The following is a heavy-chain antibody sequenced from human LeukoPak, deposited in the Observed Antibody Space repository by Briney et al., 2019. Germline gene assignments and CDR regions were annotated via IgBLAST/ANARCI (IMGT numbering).Heavy chain of an antibody. Sequence: GGSLRLSCSASGITLSSYTMHWVRQAPGKGLEWVSYISSSSSTIYYADSVKGRFTISRDNAKNSLYLQMNSLRDEDTAVYYCARKGFPLDYWGQGTLVTVSS. J-gene: IGHJ4*02. CDR2: ISSSSSTI. CDR1: GITLSSYT. CDR3: ARKGFPLDY. V-gene: IGHV3-48*02.